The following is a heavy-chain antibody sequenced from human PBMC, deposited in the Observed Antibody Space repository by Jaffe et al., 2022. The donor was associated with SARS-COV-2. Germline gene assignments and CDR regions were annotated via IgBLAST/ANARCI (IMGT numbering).Heavy chain of an antibody. CDR1: GGSISSNGHY. D-gene: IGHD6-13*01. CDR2: IYHTGSA. V-gene: IGHV4-31*03. Sequence: QVQLRESGPGLVKPSQTLSLTCTVSGGSISSNGHYWSWIRQHPGKGLEWIGYIYHTGSASYNPSLRSRVTMSVDTSKNQFSLKMRSVTAADTAVYYCARVTRANSSSWFSKGKVRWFDPWGQGTLVTVSS. J-gene: IGHJ5*02. CDR3: ARVTRANSSSWFSKGKVRWFDP.